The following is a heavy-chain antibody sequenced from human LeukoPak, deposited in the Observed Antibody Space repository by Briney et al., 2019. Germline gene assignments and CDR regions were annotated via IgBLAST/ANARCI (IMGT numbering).Heavy chain of an antibody. CDR1: GFTFSVYA. D-gene: IGHD6-13*01. J-gene: IGHJ4*02. CDR2: ISSSSSSI. V-gene: IGHV3-48*01. CDR3: AKVLSSSWQIDY. Sequence: GGSLRLSCAASGFTFSVYAMNWVRQAPGKGLEWVSYISSSSSSIFYADSVKGRFTISRDSSKNTLYLEMNSLRAEDTAVYYCAKVLSSSWQIDYWGQGTLVTVSS.